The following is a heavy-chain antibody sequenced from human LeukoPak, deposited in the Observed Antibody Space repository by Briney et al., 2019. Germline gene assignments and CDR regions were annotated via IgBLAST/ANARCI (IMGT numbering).Heavy chain of an antibody. CDR1: GGSFSGYY. J-gene: IGHJ4*02. Sequence: SETLSLTCAVYGGSFSGYYWSWIRQPAGKGLEWIGEIYHSGSTNYNPSLKSRVTISVDTSKNQFSLKLSSVTAADTAVYYCARGWSPYTVTTVEPLVYYFDYWGQGTLVTVSS. CDR3: ARGWSPYTVTTVEPLVYYFDY. V-gene: IGHV4-34*01. CDR2: IYHSGST. D-gene: IGHD4-11*01.